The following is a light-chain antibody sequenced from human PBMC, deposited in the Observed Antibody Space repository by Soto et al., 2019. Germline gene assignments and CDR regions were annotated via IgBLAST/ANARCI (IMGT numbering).Light chain of an antibody. CDR3: QQTDTFPRT. Sequence: DIQMTQSPSSLSASLGDRVTITCRASQNIDNYLNWYQHKPGKAPKLLIYAASSLQTGVPSRFSGSRSGTDFALTISSLQREDFATYYCQQTDTFPRTFGQGTKVDIK. J-gene: IGKJ1*01. CDR2: AAS. CDR1: QNIDNY. V-gene: IGKV1-39*01.